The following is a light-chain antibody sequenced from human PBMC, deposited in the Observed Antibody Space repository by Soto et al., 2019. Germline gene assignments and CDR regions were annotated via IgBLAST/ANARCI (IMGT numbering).Light chain of an antibody. CDR3: RSYTSSATDV. CDR1: SSDVGAYDY. Sequence: QSALAQPASVSGSPGQSIAISCAGSSSDVGAYDYVSWYQQHPDKAPKVILYDVSNRPSGISFRFSGSKSGNTASLTISGLQAEDEADYYCRSYTSSATDVFGTGTKLTVL. V-gene: IGLV2-14*03. J-gene: IGLJ1*01. CDR2: DVS.